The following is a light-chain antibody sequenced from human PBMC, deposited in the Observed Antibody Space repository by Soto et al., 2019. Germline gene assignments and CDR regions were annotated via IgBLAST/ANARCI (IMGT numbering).Light chain of an antibody. CDR1: HHISDY. CDR3: LQYDTVPRL. Sequence: QMTQSPSSLSASVGDRVTITCQASHHISDYLNWYQQKPGKAPKLLIYDASNLQTGVPARFRGSGSGTHFTLTITSLQPEDAATYYCLQYDTVPRLFGGGTKVDIK. J-gene: IGKJ4*01. V-gene: IGKV1-33*01. CDR2: DAS.